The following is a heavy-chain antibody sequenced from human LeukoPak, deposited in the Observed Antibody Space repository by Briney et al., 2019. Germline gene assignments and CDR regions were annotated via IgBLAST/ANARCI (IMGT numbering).Heavy chain of an antibody. V-gene: IGHV1-18*01. D-gene: IGHD6-6*01. CDR3: ARSAPRN. Sequence: ASVKVSCKASGYTFTSYGISWVRQAPGQGLEWMGWISAYNGNTNYAQKFQGRVTITADESTSTAYMELSSLRSEDTAVYYCARSAPRNWGQGTLVTVSS. J-gene: IGHJ4*02. CDR1: GYTFTSYG. CDR2: ISAYNGNT.